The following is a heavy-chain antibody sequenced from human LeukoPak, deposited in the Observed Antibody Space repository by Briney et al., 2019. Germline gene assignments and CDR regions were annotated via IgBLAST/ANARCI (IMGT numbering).Heavy chain of an antibody. CDR2: ISYDGSNR. CDR1: GFTFSSSG. J-gene: IGHJ4*02. D-gene: IGHD5-12*01. Sequence: GGSLRLSCAASGFTFSSSGMHWVRQAPGKGLEWVAFISYDGSNRYYADSVKSRFTISRDNSKNTLYLQMNSLRAEDTAVYYCAKETRGSYSDYWGQGTLVTVSS. V-gene: IGHV3-30*02. CDR3: AKETRGSYSDY.